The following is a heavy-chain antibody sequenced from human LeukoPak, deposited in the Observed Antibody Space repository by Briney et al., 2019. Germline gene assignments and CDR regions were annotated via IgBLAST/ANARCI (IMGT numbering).Heavy chain of an antibody. Sequence: SETLSLTCIVSGGSISSYYWSWIRQPPGKGLEWIGYIYYSGSTNYNPSLKSRVTISVDTSKNQFSLKLSSVTAADTAVYYCARDPLWFGEFALDSWGQGTLVTVSS. V-gene: IGHV4-59*01. D-gene: IGHD3-10*01. J-gene: IGHJ4*02. CDR2: IYYSGST. CDR3: ARDPLWFGEFALDS. CDR1: GGSISSYY.